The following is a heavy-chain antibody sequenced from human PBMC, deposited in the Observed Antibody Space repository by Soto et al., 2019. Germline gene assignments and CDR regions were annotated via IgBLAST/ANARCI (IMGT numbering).Heavy chain of an antibody. CDR3: ARGVDTLGYYGMDV. J-gene: IGHJ6*04. Sequence: SETLSLTCTVSGGSISSGDYYWSWIRQPPGKGLEWIGYIYYIGSTYYNPSLKSRVTISVDTSKNQFSLKLSSVTAADTAVYYCARGVDTLGYYGMDVRGKRTTVTAS. CDR2: IYYIGST. CDR1: GGSISSGDYY. V-gene: IGHV4-30-4*01. D-gene: IGHD5-18*01.